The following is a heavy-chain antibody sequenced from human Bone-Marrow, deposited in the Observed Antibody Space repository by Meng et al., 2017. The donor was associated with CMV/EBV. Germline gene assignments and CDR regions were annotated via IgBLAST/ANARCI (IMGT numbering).Heavy chain of an antibody. Sequence: GESLKISCAASGFTFSSYWMSWVRQAPGKGLEWVANIKQDGSEKYYVDSVKGRFTISRDNAKNSLSLQMNSLRAEDTAIYYCATRRAGEFDYWGQGTLVTVSS. CDR2: IKQDGSEK. V-gene: IGHV3-7*03. D-gene: IGHD7-27*01. J-gene: IGHJ4*02. CDR3: ATRRAGEFDY. CDR1: GFTFSSYW.